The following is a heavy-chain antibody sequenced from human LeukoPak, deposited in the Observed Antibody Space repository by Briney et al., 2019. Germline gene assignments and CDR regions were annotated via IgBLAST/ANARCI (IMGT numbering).Heavy chain of an antibody. Sequence: ASVKVSCKASGYTFTGYYMHWVRQAPGQGLEWMGCINPNSGGTNYAQKFQGRVTMTRDTSISTAYMELSRLRSDDTAVYYCARGCSGGSCYSGLGAFDIWGQGTMVTVSS. V-gene: IGHV1-2*02. CDR3: ARGCSGGSCYSGLGAFDI. J-gene: IGHJ3*02. CDR2: INPNSGGT. CDR1: GYTFTGYY. D-gene: IGHD2-15*01.